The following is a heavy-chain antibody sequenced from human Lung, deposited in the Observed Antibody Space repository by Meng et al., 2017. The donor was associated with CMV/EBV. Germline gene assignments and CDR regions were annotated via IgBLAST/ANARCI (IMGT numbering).Heavy chain of an antibody. Sequence: SXTLSLXCIVSGASISSENYFWSWIRQPPGKGLEWIGYIHFNGNAYYNPSLESRAAISKDTSNNQSNDQFSLKLSSVTAADTAVYYCAREVDAARDSDAFDIWXQGTXVPVSS. CDR3: AREVDAARDSDAFDI. CDR1: GASISSENYF. J-gene: IGHJ3*02. D-gene: IGHD6-6*01. CDR2: IHFNGNA. V-gene: IGHV4-30-4*02.